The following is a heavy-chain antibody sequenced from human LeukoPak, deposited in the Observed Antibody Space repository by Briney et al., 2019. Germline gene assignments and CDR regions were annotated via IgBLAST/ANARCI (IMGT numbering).Heavy chain of an antibody. CDR3: ARVSITVSIDY. CDR1: GFTFSSYW. Sequence: GGSLRLSCAASGFTFSSYWMGWVRQAPGKGLEWVANIKQDGSEKYYVDSVKGRFTISRDNAKNSLYLQMNSLRAEDTAVYYCARVSITVSIDYWGQGTLVTVSS. CDR2: IKQDGSEK. V-gene: IGHV3-7*04. J-gene: IGHJ4*02. D-gene: IGHD3-10*01.